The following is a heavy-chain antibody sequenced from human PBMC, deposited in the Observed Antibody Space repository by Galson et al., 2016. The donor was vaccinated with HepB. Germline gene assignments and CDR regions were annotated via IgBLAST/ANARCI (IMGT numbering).Heavy chain of an antibody. CDR3: ARLVVVKYFDY. Sequence: LSLTCTVSGGSISSGGYYWSWIRQHPGKGLEWIGYIYYSGSTYYNPSLKSRVTISEDTSKNQFSLKLTSMTAADTAMYYCARLVVVKYFDYWGQGTLVTVSS. V-gene: IGHV4-31*03. CDR1: GGSISSGGYY. J-gene: IGHJ4*02. D-gene: IGHD2-21*01. CDR2: IYYSGST.